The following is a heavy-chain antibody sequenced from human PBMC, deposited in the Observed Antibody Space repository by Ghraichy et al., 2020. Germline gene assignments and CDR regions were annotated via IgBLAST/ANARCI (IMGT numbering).Heavy chain of an antibody. CDR1: AYTFIAYY. CDR3: ARDRDDNGWYFYYDF. J-gene: IGHJ4*02. D-gene: IGHD6-19*01. CDR2: INSNSGGT. V-gene: IGHV1-2*02. Sequence: ASVKVSCKASAYTFIAYYIHWVRQAPGQGPEWMGWINSNSGGTNYAQKFQGRVTMTRDTSISTAYMELSRLRSDETAVYYCARDRDDNGWYFYYDFWGQGTLVTVSS.